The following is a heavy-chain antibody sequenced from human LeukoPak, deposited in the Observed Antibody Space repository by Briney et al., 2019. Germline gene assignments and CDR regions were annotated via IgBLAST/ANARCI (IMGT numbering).Heavy chain of an antibody. D-gene: IGHD3-22*01. CDR3: ARTPYYYDSSGFPYCFDY. CDR1: GYTFTSYG. CDR2: ISAYNGNT. Sequence: GASVKVSCKASGYTFTSYGISWVRQAPGQGLEWMEWISAYNGNTNYAQKLQGRVTMTTDTSTSTAYMELRSLRSDDTAVYYCARTPYYYDSSGFPYCFDYWGQGTQVTVSS. J-gene: IGHJ4*02. V-gene: IGHV1-18*01.